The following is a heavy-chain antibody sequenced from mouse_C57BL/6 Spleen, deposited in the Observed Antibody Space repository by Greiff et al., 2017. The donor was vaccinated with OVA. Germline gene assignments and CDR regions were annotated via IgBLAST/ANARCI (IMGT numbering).Heavy chain of an antibody. V-gene: IGHV1-59*01. Sequence: SGAELVRPGTSVKVSCKASGYAFTNYLIEWVKQRPGQGLEWIGEIDPSDSYTNYNQKFKGKSTLTVDKSSSTAYMQLSSLTSEDSAVYYCARFYYYGSSPYYFDYWGQGTTLTVSS. CDR1: GYAFTNYL. CDR2: IDPSDSYT. CDR3: ARFYYYGSSPYYFDY. J-gene: IGHJ2*01. D-gene: IGHD1-1*01.